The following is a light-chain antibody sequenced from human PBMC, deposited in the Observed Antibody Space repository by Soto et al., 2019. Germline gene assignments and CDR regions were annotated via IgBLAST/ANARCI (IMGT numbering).Light chain of an antibody. CDR2: WAS. V-gene: IGKV4-1*01. J-gene: IGKJ2*01. Sequence: DFVMTQSPDPLAVSLGERATINCKSSQSVLYSSNNKNYLAWYQQKPGQPPKLLIYWASTRESGVPDRFSGSGSGTDFTLPISSLQAEDVAVYYCQQYYSLPYTFVQGTKLEIK. CDR1: QSVLYSSNNKNY. CDR3: QQYYSLPYT.